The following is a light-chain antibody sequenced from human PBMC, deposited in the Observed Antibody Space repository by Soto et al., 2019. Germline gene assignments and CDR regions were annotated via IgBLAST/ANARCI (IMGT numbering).Light chain of an antibody. CDR2: EGS. CDR3: CSYAGSATRYI. J-gene: IGLJ1*01. CDR1: SSDVGSHNL. Sequence: QSALTQPASVSGSPGQSITISCTGTSSDVGSHNLVSWYQQHPGKAPKLMIYEGSKRPSGVSNRFSGSKSDNTASLTISGLQAEDEADYYCCSYAGSATRYIFGSGTKVTVL. V-gene: IGLV2-23*01.